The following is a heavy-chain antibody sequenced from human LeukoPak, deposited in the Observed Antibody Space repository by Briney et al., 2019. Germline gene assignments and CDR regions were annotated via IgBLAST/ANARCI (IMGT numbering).Heavy chain of an antibody. CDR2: IYTSGST. Sequence: SETLSLTCTVSGGSISGYYWSWIRQPAGKGLEWIGRIYTSGSTNYNPSLKSRVTISVDKSKNQLSLKLSSVTAADSAVYYCAGCDYWGQGILVTVSS. CDR1: GGSISGYY. V-gene: IGHV4-4*07. CDR3: AGCDY. J-gene: IGHJ4*02.